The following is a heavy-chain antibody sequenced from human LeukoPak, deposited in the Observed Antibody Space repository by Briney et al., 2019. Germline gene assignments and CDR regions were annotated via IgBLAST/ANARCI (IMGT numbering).Heavy chain of an antibody. Sequence: SETLSLTCAVYGGSFSGYYWSWIRQPPGKGLEWIGEINHSGGTNYNPSLKSRVTISVDTSKNQFSLKLSSVTAADTAVYYCARARRSGSHAGAFLPGWPGFDYWGQGTLVTVSS. CDR3: ARARRSGSHAGAFLPGWPGFDY. V-gene: IGHV4-34*01. D-gene: IGHD1-26*01. CDR2: INHSGGT. J-gene: IGHJ4*02. CDR1: GGSFSGYY.